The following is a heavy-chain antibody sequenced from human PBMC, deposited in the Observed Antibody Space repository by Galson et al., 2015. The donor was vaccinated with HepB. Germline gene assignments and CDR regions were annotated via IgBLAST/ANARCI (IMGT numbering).Heavy chain of an antibody. D-gene: IGHD2-2*01. CDR3: ARGHRIVVVPAAIARFDP. CDR2: IYYSGST. Sequence: ETLSLTCTVSGGSISSSSYYWGWIRQPPGKGLEWIGSIYYSGSTYYNPSLKSRVTISVDTSKNQFSLKLSSVTAADTAVYYCARGHRIVVVPAAIARFDPWGQGTLVTVSS. V-gene: IGHV4-39*07. CDR1: GGSISSSSYY. J-gene: IGHJ5*02.